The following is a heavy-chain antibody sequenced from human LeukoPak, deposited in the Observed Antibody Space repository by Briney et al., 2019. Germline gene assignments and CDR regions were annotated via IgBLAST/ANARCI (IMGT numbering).Heavy chain of an antibody. CDR3: AKGGSSWYYFDY. CDR1: GFTFSSYA. J-gene: IGHJ4*02. V-gene: IGHV3-23*01. CDR2: ISGSGGST. D-gene: IGHD6-13*01. Sequence: GGSLRLSCAASGFTFSSYAMSWVRQAPGKGLEWVSAISGSGGSTYYADSVKGRFTISRDNSKDTLCLQMNSLRAEDTAVYYCAKGGSSWYYFDYWGQGTLVTVSS.